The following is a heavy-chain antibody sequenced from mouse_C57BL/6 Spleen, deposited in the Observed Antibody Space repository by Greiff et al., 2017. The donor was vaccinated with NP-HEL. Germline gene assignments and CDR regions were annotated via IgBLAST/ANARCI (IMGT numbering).Heavy chain of an antibody. D-gene: IGHD1-1*01. J-gene: IGHJ3*01. Sequence: EVKVEESGGGLVQPGGSMKLSCVASGFTFSNYWMNWVRQSPEKGLEWVAQIRLKSDNYATHYAESVKGRFTISRDDSKSSVYLQMNNLRAEDTGIYYCTDITTVVAKDFAYWGQGTLVTVSA. V-gene: IGHV6-3*01. CDR1: GFTFSNYW. CDR2: IRLKSDNYAT. CDR3: TDITTVVAKDFAY.